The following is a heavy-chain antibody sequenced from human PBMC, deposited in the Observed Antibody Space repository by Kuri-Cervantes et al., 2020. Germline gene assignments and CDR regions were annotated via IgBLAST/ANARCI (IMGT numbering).Heavy chain of an antibody. CDR1: GFTFSSYS. CDR3: ARGGLWFGELFLYYYYGMDV. J-gene: IGHJ6*02. V-gene: IGHV3-21*01. CDR2: ISRSSSNT. Sequence: GGSLRLSCAASGFTFSSYSMNWVRQAPGKGLEWVSSISRSSSNTYYADSVKGRFTISRDNSKNTLYLQMNSLRAEDTAVYYCARGGLWFGELFLYYYYGMDVWGQGTTVTVSS. D-gene: IGHD3-10*01.